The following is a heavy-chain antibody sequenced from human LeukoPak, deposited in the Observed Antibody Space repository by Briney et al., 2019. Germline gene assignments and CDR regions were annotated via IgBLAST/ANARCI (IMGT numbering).Heavy chain of an antibody. D-gene: IGHD3-3*01. CDR1: GFTFSSYA. J-gene: IGHJ5*02. V-gene: IGHV3-30*04. Sequence: GGSLRLSCAASGFTFSSYAMHWVRQAPGKGLEWVAVISYDGSNKYYADSVKGRFTISRDNSKNTLYLQMNSLGAEDTAVYYCAREALTYDFWSGSNWFDPWGQGTLVTVSS. CDR2: ISYDGSNK. CDR3: AREALTYDFWSGSNWFDP.